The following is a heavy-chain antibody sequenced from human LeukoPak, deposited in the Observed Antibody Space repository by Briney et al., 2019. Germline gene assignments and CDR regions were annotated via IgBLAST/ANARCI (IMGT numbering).Heavy chain of an antibody. CDR3: ARGHDSSGYFVY. V-gene: IGHV1-69*05. D-gene: IGHD3-22*01. J-gene: IGHJ4*02. CDR2: IIPIFGTA. Sequence: SVTVSCKASGGTFSSYAISWVRQAPGQGLEWMGGIIPIFGTANYAQKFQGRVTITTDESTSTAYMELSSLRSEDTAVYYCARGHDSSGYFVYWGQGTLVTVSS. CDR1: GGTFSSYA.